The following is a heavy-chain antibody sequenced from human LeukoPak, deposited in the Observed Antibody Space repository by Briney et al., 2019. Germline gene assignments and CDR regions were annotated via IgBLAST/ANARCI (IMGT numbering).Heavy chain of an antibody. CDR1: GGSISSHY. CDR2: IAYIGSP. J-gene: IGHJ4*02. V-gene: IGHV4-59*11. CDR3: ARDQGAQAN. Sequence: SETLFLTCTVSGGSISSHYWSWIRQPPGKGLEWIGDIAYIGSPNYNPSLKSRVTISLDTSKSQFSLKLNSVTAADTAGYDCARDQGAQANWGQGILVTVSS.